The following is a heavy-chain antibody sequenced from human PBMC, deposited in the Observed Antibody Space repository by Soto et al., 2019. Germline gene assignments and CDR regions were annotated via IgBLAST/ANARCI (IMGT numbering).Heavy chain of an antibody. Sequence: QVQLQESGPGLVKPSETLSLTCTVSGGSISSYYWSWIRQPPGKGLEWIGYIYYSGSTNHNPSLKSRVTISVDTSKNQFSLKLSSVIAADTAVYYCARGYSSSWYSDYWGQGTLVIVSS. CDR1: GGSISSYY. CDR3: ARGYSSSWYSDY. V-gene: IGHV4-59*01. CDR2: IYYSGST. D-gene: IGHD6-13*01. J-gene: IGHJ4*02.